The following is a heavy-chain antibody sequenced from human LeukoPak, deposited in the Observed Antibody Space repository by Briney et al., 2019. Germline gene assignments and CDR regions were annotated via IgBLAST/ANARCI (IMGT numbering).Heavy chain of an antibody. V-gene: IGHV3-74*01. CDR3: ARSGYCSSTSCYKLFDY. Sequence: GGSLRLSCAASGFTFGSYSMNWVRQAPGKGLVWVSRINSDGSSTSYADSVKGRFTISRDNAKNTLYLQMNSLRAEDTAVYYCARSGYCSSTSCYKLFDYWGQGTLVTVSS. J-gene: IGHJ4*02. CDR2: INSDGSST. CDR1: GFTFGSYS. D-gene: IGHD2-2*02.